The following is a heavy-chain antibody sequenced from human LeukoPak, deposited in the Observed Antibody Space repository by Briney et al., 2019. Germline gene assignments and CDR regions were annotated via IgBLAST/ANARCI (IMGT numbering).Heavy chain of an antibody. CDR1: EFSFNKYA. V-gene: IGHV3-23*01. Sequence: GGSLRLSCAASEFSFNKYAMSWVRQAPGKGLEWIAAITGSGDDTYHADSVKGRFTISRDNSRNTLYLEMNSLRVEDTAVYYCAKSSYGYDYFDYWGQGTLVTVSS. J-gene: IGHJ4*02. CDR2: ITGSGDDT. CDR3: AKSSYGYDYFDY. D-gene: IGHD5-18*01.